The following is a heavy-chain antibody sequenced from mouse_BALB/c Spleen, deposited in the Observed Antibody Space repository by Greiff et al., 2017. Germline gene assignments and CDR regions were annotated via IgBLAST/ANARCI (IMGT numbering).Heavy chain of an antibody. D-gene: IGHD1-2*01. CDR3: ARAYGRYYAMDY. V-gene: IGHV14-3*02. Sequence: VHVKQSGAELVKPGASVKLSCTASGFNIKDTYMHWVKQRPEQGLEWIGRIDPANGNTKYDPKFQGKATITADTSSNTAYLQLSSLTSEDTAVYYCARAYGRYYAMDYWGQGTSVTVSS. CDR2: IDPANGNT. J-gene: IGHJ4*01. CDR1: GFNIKDTY.